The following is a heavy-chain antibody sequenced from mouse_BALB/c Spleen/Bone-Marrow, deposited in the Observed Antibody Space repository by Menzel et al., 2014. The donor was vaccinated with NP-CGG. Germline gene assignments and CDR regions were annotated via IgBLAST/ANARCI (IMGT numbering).Heavy chain of an antibody. D-gene: IGHD1-1*01. CDR1: GYAFTNYL. CDR3: ARSGYYGSSYYFDY. J-gene: IGHJ2*01. Sequence: QVQLQQSGAELVRPGTSVKVSCKASGYAFTNYLIEWVKQRPGQGLEWIGVINPGSGGTNYNEKFEGKATLTADKSSSTAYMQLSSLTSDDSAVYFCARSGYYGSSYYFDYWGQGTTLTVSS. CDR2: INPGSGGT. V-gene: IGHV1-54*01.